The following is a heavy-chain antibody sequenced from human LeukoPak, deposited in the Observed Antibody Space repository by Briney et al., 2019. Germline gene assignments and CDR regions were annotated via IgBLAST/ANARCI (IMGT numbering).Heavy chain of an antibody. D-gene: IGHD1/OR15-1a*01. CDR2: IYPDDSDT. J-gene: IGHJ4*02. CDR1: GYSFTNSW. CDR3: ARRSVNTAFDY. V-gene: IGHV5-51*01. Sequence: GESLKIPCKGSGYSFTNSWIAWVRQMSGKGLEWMGIIYPDDSDTTYSPSFQGQVTISADRSINTAYLHWSSVKASDTAVYYCARRSVNTAFDYWGQGTLVTVSS.